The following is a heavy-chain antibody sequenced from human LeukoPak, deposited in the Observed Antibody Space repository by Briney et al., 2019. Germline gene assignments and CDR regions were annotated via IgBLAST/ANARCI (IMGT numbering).Heavy chain of an antibody. D-gene: IGHD6-13*01. V-gene: IGHV3-30*01. CDR2: ISYDGSNK. J-gene: IGHJ6*03. CDR1: GFTFSSYA. CDR3: AREGVAAVDYYYYYYMDV. Sequence: GRSPRLSCAASGFTFSSYAMHWVRQAPGKGLEWVAVISYDGSNKYYADSVKGRFTISRDNSKNTLYLQMNSLRAEDTAVYYCAREGVAAVDYYYYYYMDVWGKGTTVTVSS.